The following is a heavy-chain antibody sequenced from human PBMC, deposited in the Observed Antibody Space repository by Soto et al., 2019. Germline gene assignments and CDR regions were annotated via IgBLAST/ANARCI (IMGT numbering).Heavy chain of an antibody. V-gene: IGHV4-31*03. CDR3: ARVGVNMVRGVITHDAFDI. CDR2: IYYSGRT. J-gene: IGHJ3*02. D-gene: IGHD3-10*01. CDR1: GGSISSGGYY. Sequence: QVQLQESGPGLVKPSQTLSLTCTVSGGSISSGGYYWSWIRQHPGKGLEWIGYIYYSGRTYYNPSLTSRVTITVDTSKNQFSLKLSSVTAADTAVYYCARVGVNMVRGVITHDAFDIWGQGTMVTVSS.